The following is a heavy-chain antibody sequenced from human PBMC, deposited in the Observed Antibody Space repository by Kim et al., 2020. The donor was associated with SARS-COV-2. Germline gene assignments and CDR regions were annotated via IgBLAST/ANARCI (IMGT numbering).Heavy chain of an antibody. D-gene: IGHD6-13*01. CDR3: SRGKSGAAGSFDY. Sequence: YAVSGKSRITVNPDTSKNQFSLQLSSVTPEDTAVYYCSRGKSGAAGSFDYWGQGTLVTVSS. V-gene: IGHV6-1*01. J-gene: IGHJ4*02.